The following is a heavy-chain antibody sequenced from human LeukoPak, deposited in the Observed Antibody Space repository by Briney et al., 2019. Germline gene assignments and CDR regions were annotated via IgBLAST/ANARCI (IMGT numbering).Heavy chain of an antibody. J-gene: IGHJ4*02. V-gene: IGHV3-23*01. Sequence: GGSLRLSCAASGFTFSSYAMSWVRQAPGKGLEWVSAISGSGGSTYYADSVKGRFTISRDNSKNTLYLQMNSLRAEDTAVYYCAKDVGRYYDSSGYYFDYWGQGTLVTVSS. CDR3: AKDVGRYYDSSGYYFDY. D-gene: IGHD3-22*01. CDR2: ISGSGGST. CDR1: GFTFSSYA.